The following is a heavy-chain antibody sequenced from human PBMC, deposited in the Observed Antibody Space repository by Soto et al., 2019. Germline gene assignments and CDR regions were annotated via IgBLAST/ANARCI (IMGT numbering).Heavy chain of an antibody. D-gene: IGHD5-18*01. CDR2: ISSSGSTI. Sequence: PGGSLRLSCAASGFTFSSYEMNWVRQAPGKGLEWVSYISSSGSTIYYADSVKGRFTISRDNAKNSLYLQMNSLRAEDTAVYYCARAGYSYCHYYFGYCGQLPLVTVSS. CDR3: ARAGYSYCHYYFGY. CDR1: GFTFSSYE. J-gene: IGHJ4*02. V-gene: IGHV3-48*03.